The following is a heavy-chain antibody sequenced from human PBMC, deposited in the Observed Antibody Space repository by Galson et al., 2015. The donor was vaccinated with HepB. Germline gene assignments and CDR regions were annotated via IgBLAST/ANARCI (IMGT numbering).Heavy chain of an antibody. D-gene: IGHD3-16*01. J-gene: IGHJ4*02. CDR3: ARVALGELYYFDY. Sequence: SLRLSCAASGFTFSSYSMNWVRQAPGKGLEWVSSISSSSSYIYYADSVKGRFTISRDNAKNSLYLQMNSLRAEDTAVYYCARVALGELYYFDYWGQGTLVTVSS. V-gene: IGHV3-21*01. CDR2: ISSSSSYI. CDR1: GFTFSSYS.